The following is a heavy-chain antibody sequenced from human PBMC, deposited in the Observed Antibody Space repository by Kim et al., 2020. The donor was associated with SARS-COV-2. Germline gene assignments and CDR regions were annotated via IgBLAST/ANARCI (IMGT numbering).Heavy chain of an antibody. V-gene: IGHV3-13*01. J-gene: IGHJ4*02. D-gene: IGHD3-10*01. CDR3: ARARQRGELFYFDY. Sequence: GAVKGGFTISRENAKNSLYLEMNSLRGGDTAVYYCARARQRGELFYFDYWGQGTLVTVSS.